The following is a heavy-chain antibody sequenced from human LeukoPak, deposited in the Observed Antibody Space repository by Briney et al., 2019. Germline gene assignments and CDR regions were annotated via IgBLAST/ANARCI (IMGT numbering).Heavy chain of an antibody. Sequence: GGSLRLSCAASGFTFSSYAMHWVRQAPGKGLEWVAVISYDGSNKYYADSVKGRFTISRDNSKNTLYLQMNSLRAEDTAVYYCARGLRFLEWLSYFDYWGQGTLVTVSS. J-gene: IGHJ4*02. CDR1: GFTFSSYA. V-gene: IGHV3-30-3*01. CDR2: ISYDGSNK. CDR3: ARGLRFLEWLSYFDY. D-gene: IGHD3-3*01.